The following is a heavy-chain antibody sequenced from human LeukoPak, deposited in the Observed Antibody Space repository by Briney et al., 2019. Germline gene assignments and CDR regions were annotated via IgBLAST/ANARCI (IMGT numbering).Heavy chain of an antibody. CDR2: ISGSGGST. V-gene: IGHV3-23*01. J-gene: IGHJ4*02. CDR3: ARARSGWYLGQFDY. CDR1: GITLSNYG. Sequence: GGSLRLSCVVSGITLSNYGMSWVRQAPGKGLEWVAGISGSGGSTNYADSVKGRFTISRDNSKNTLYLQMNSLRPEDTAVYYCARARSGWYLGQFDYWGQGTLVTVSS. D-gene: IGHD6-19*01.